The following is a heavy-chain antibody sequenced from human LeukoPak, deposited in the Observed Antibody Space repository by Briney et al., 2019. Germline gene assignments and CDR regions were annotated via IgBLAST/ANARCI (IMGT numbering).Heavy chain of an antibody. CDR1: GFTFSSYS. D-gene: IGHD3-10*01. V-gene: IGHV3-21*01. CDR3: ARDGESGEDYFDY. Sequence: GGSLRLSCAASGFTFSSYSMNWVRQAPGKGLEWVSSISSSSSYIYYADSVKGRFTISRDNAKNSLYLQMNSLRAEDTAVYYCARDGESGEDYFDYWGQGTLVTVSS. CDR2: ISSSSSYI. J-gene: IGHJ4*02.